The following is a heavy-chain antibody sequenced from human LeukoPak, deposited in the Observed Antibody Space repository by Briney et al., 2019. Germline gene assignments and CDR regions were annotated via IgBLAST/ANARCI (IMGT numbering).Heavy chain of an antibody. CDR1: GFSSGDYA. J-gene: IGHJ4*02. Sequence: GGSLRLSCTASGFSSGDYAMSWFRQAPGKGLEWVGFIRSEAYGGTTEYAASVKGRFTISRDDSKSIAYLQMNSLKTEDTAVYFCTRGKGDQGWYWGQGTLVTVSS. CDR2: IRSEAYGGTT. V-gene: IGHV3-49*03. D-gene: IGHD2-15*01. CDR3: TRGKGDQGWY.